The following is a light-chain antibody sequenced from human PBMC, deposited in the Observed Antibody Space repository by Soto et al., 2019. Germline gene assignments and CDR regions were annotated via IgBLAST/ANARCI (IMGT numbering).Light chain of an antibody. CDR3: QQYNDWPT. CDR1: QSVIRI. CDR2: GAS. Sequence: EIVMTRSPSALSVSLGERATLSCRASQSVIRIVAWYQLKPGQATRLVIYGASTRATGIPARFSGSGSGTDFTLTISSLQSEDFADYYCQQYNDWPTFGQGTKVDIK. V-gene: IGKV3-15*01. J-gene: IGKJ1*01.